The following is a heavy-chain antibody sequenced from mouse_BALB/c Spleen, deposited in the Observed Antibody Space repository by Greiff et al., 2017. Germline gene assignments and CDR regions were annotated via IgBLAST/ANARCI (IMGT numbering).Heavy chain of an antibody. CDR2: IRNKANGYTT. Sequence: EVNLVESGGGLVQPGGSLRLSCATSGFTFTDYYMSWVRQPPGKALEWLGFIRNKANGYTTEYSASVKGRFTISRDNSQSILYLQMNTLRAEDSATYYCARDMGGYFDVWGAGTTVTVSS. V-gene: IGHV7-3*02. CDR1: GFTFTDYY. CDR3: ARDMGGYFDV. J-gene: IGHJ1*01.